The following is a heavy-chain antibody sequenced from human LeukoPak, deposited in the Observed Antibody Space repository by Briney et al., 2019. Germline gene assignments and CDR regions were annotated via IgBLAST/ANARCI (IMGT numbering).Heavy chain of an antibody. V-gene: IGHV3-15*01. CDR1: GFTFSNAW. J-gene: IGHJ3*02. CDR3: TTAPSLTDAFDI. CDR2: IKSKTDGGTT. Sequence: GGPLRLSCAASGFTFSNAWMSWVRQAPGKGLEWVGRIKSKTDGGTTDYAAPVKGRFTISRDDSKNTLYLQMNSLKTEDTAVYYCTTAPSLTDAFDIWGQGTMVTVSS.